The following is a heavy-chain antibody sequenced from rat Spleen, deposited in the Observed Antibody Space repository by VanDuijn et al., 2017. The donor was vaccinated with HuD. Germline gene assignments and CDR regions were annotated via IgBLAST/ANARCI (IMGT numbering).Heavy chain of an antibody. J-gene: IGHJ2*01. V-gene: IGHV5-29*01. Sequence: EVQLVESDGGLVQPGRSLKLSCAASGFTFSTSGLAWSRQAPKKGLEWVASISYDGGSTYYGDSVKGRFTISRDNTKSTLSLQMDSLRSEDTATYPCARHGYNSSFDYWGQGVMVTVSS. CDR3: ARHGYNSSFDY. CDR2: ISYDGGST. D-gene: IGHD1-9*01. CDR1: GFTFSTSG.